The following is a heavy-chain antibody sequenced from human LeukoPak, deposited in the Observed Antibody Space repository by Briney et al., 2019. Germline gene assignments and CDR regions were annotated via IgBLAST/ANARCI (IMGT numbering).Heavy chain of an antibody. V-gene: IGHV3-21*01. Sequence: GGSLRLSCEGSGFSFSKHGLNWVRQAPGKGLEWVSSISSSGTYIYYADALKGRFTISRDNAKNILSLHMNSLRAEDTAVYYCVRPDQWDPHRLGYWGQGVLVIVSS. CDR1: GFSFSKHG. J-gene: IGHJ4*02. CDR2: ISSSGTYI. D-gene: IGHD1-26*01. CDR3: VRPDQWDPHRLGY.